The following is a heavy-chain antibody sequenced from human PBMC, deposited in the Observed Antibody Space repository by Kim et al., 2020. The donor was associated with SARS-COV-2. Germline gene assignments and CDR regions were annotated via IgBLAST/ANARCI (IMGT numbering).Heavy chain of an antibody. J-gene: IGHJ6*02. CDR2: IWYDGSNK. Sequence: GGSLRLSCAASGFTFSSYGMHWVRQAPGKGLEWVAVIWYDGSNKYYADSVKGRFTISRDNSQNTLYLQMNSLRAEDTAVYYCARAGLGYCSGGSCYGTGYYYYYYGMDVWGQGTTVTVSS. CDR3: ARAGLGYCSGGSCYGTGYYYYYYGMDV. CDR1: GFTFSSYG. V-gene: IGHV3-33*01. D-gene: IGHD2-15*01.